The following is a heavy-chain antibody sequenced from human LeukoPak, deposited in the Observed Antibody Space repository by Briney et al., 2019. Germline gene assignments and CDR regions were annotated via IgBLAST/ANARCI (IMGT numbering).Heavy chain of an antibody. V-gene: IGHV3-30*18. J-gene: IGHJ4*02. Sequence: GGSLRLSCAASGFTFSTYCMHWVRQAPGKGLEWVAVISYDGSNKYYADSVKGRFTISRDNSKNTLYLQMNSLRAEDTAVYYCAKGDSSSWYYFDYWGQGTLVTVSS. CDR1: GFTFSTYC. D-gene: IGHD6-13*01. CDR3: AKGDSSSWYYFDY. CDR2: ISYDGSNK.